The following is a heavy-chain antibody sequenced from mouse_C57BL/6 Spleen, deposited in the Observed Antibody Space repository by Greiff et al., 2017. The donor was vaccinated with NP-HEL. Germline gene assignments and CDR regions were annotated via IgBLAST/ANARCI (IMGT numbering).Heavy chain of an antibody. CDR2: IDPSDSYT. Sequence: QVQLQQPGAELVMPGASVKLSCKASGYTFTSYWMHWVKQRPGQGLEWIGEIDPSDSYTNYNQKFKGKSTLTVDKSSSTAYMQLSSLTSEDSAVYYCARFDYGFAYWGQRTLVTVSA. CDR3: ARFDYGFAY. J-gene: IGHJ3*01. D-gene: IGHD2-4*01. CDR1: GYTFTSYW. V-gene: IGHV1-69*01.